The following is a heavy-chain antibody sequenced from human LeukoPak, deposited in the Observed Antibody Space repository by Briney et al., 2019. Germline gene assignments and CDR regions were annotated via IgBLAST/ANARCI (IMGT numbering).Heavy chain of an antibody. V-gene: IGHV7-4-1*02. J-gene: IGHJ4*02. CDR2: INTNTGNP. Sequence: GASVKVSCKASGYTFTSYAMNWVRQAPGQGLEWMGWINTNTGNPTYAQGFTGRFVFSLDTSVSAAYLQISSLKAEDTAVYYCARAQNPFYYYDSPDFDFWGQGTLVTVSS. CDR1: GYTFTSYA. D-gene: IGHD3-22*01. CDR3: ARAQNPFYYYDSPDFDF.